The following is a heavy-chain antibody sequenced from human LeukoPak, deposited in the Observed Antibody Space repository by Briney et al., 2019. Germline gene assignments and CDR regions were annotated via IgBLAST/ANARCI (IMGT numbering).Heavy chain of an antibody. D-gene: IGHD6-13*01. CDR2: IKEDGSDK. J-gene: IGHJ4*02. Sequence: GGSLRLSCAASGFTFSTYWMTWVRQAPGKGLEWVANIKEDGSDKYYVDSVKGRFTISRDNAKSSLYLQMNGLRAEDTAVYFCARDSGWFRFDSWGQGTLVTVSS. CDR3: ARDSGWFRFDS. V-gene: IGHV3-7*03. CDR1: GFTFSTYW.